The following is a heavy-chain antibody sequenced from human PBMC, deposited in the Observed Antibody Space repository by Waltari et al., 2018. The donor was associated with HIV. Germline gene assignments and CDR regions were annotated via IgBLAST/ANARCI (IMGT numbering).Heavy chain of an antibody. CDR3: ARVRSIMGRFLGFDY. V-gene: IGHV3-53*02. D-gene: IGHD3-3*02. CDR2: IYRSGDA. CDR1: GLSVSSNY. J-gene: IGHJ4*02. Sequence: EVQLVETGGGLIQPGGSLRLSCAASGLSVSSNYMNWVRQAPGKGLDWVSVIYRSGDAYYADFVKGRFTISRDNSKNTLYLQMNSLRAEDTAVYYCARVRSIMGRFLGFDYWGQGTLVTVSS.